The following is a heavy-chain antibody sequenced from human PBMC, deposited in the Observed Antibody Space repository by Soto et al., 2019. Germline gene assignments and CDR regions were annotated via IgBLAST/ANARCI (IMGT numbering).Heavy chain of an antibody. V-gene: IGHV4-4*07. CDR1: GGSFSSYY. D-gene: IGHD2-2*01. CDR3: ATGRSEVVPGAMDT. CDR2: VYPTGST. Sequence: QVQLQESGPGLVKPSETLSLSCTVSGGSFSSYYCTWVRKSAGKGLEWIGRVYPTGSTTYNPSLKSRVTMSVDTSKNQFSLRLTSMTAADTAVYYCATGRSEVVPGAMDTWGQGTLVTVSS. J-gene: IGHJ5*02.